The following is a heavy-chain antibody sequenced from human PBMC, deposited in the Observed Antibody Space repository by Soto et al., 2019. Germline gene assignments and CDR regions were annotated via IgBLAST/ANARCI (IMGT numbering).Heavy chain of an antibody. V-gene: IGHV3-15*01. CDR2: IKSKTDGGTT. J-gene: IGHJ6*04. CDR3: TTEERYGDSLKCYYGMDA. Sequence: GQSMRLSSAPSAFTLINAWMTWVGQTPGKRLERVGRIKSKTDGGTTVYAAPVKGRFTISRDDSKTTLYLQMNSLKTDDTAVYYCTTEERYGDSLKCYYGMDAWGKGTRVTASS. CDR1: AFTLINAW. D-gene: IGHD4-17*01.